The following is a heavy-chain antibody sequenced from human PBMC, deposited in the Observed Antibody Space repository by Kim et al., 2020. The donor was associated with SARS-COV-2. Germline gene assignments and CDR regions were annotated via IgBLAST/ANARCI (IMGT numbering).Heavy chain of an antibody. Sequence: ASVKVSCKASGYTFDDYYIHWVRQAPGQRLEWVGWVNPVSGATHYAQKFQGRVTMTRDTSINTAYMDLSSLRLDDTAIYFCARGRRYFDYWGQGALVTVS. CDR1: GYTFDDYY. J-gene: IGHJ4*02. CDR3: ARGRRYFDY. V-gene: IGHV1-2*02. CDR2: VNPVSGAT.